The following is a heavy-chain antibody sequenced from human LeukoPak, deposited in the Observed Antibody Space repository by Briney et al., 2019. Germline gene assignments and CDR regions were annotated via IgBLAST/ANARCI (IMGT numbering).Heavy chain of an antibody. CDR1: GFDFIGYA. Sequence: QPGGSLRLSSAASGFDFIGYAIISDRQAPGKGLEWVSLISGDGVSTSYADSVKGRFTISRDNSKNSLSLQMNSLKTEDSALYYCAKVNRRALGNIDYRGQGALVTVSS. CDR2: ISGDGVST. J-gene: IGHJ4*02. CDR3: AKVNRRALGNIDY. V-gene: IGHV3-43*02. D-gene: IGHD1-26*01.